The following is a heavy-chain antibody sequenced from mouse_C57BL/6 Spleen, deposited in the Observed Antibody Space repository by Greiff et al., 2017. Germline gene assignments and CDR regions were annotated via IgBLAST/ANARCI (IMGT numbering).Heavy chain of an antibody. D-gene: IGHD2-14*01. CDR2: ISSGGSYT. J-gene: IGHJ3*01. Sequence: EVQVVESGGDLVKPGGSLKLSCAASGFTFSSYGMSWVRQTPDKRLEWVATISSGGSYTYYPDSVKGRFTISRDNAKNTLYLQMSSLKSEDTAMYYCARQGGTLAYWGEESLVTVSA. CDR3: ARQGGTLAY. V-gene: IGHV5-6*01. CDR1: GFTFSSYG.